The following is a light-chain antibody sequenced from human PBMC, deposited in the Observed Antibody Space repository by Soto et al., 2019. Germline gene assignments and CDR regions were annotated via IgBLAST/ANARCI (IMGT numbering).Light chain of an antibody. Sequence: QSVMTQPPSVSAAPGQKVTLSGSGGSSNIGGNSVSWYQQLQGTAPKLLFYDDNKRPSGIPDPLSGSKSGTSATLGITGFQTGDEADYYCGSWDSSLSAYVFGTGTQLTVL. CDR2: DDN. CDR1: SSNIGGNS. J-gene: IGLJ1*01. V-gene: IGLV1-51*01. CDR3: GSWDSSLSAYV.